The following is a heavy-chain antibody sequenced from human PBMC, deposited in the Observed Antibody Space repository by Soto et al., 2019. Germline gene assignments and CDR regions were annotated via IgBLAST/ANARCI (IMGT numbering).Heavy chain of an antibody. D-gene: IGHD5-18*01. J-gene: IGHJ6*02. CDR2: ISYDGSNK. Sequence: QVQLVESGGGVVQPGRSLRLSCAASGFTFSSYAMHWVRQAPGKGLEWVAVISYDGSNKYYADSVKGRFTISRDNSKNTLYLQMNSLRAEDTAVYYCARDSVFQWIQLWLRGNYGMDVWGQGTTVTVSS. V-gene: IGHV3-30-3*01. CDR1: GFTFSSYA. CDR3: ARDSVFQWIQLWLRGNYGMDV.